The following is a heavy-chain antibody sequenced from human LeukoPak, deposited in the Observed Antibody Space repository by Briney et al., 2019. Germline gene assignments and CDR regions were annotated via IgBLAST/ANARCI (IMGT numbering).Heavy chain of an antibody. CDR3: ARRSLLWFGELGSGERVISD. Sequence: SETLSLTCTVSGGSISSYYWSWIRQPPGKGLEWFGYIYDSGTTNYNPSLKSRVTISVDTSKNQFSLKLTSVTAADTAVYYCARRSLLWFGELGSGERVISDWGQGTLVTVSS. V-gene: IGHV4-59*12. CDR2: IYDSGTT. CDR1: GGSISSYY. D-gene: IGHD3-10*01. J-gene: IGHJ4*02.